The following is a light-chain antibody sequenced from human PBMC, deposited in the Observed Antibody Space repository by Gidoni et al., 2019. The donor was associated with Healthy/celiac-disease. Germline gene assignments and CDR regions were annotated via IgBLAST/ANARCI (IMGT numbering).Light chain of an antibody. Sequence: IQMTQSPSSLSASVGDRVTITCRASQSISIYLNWYQQKPGKAPKLLIYAASSLQSGVPSRFSGSGSGTDFILTISSLQPEDFATYYCQQSYSNPETFGQGTKVEIK. V-gene: IGKV1-39*01. J-gene: IGKJ1*01. CDR3: QQSYSNPET. CDR1: QSISIY. CDR2: AAS.